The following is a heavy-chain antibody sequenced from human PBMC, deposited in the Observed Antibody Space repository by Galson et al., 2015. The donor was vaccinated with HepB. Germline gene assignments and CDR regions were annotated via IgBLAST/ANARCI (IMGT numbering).Heavy chain of an antibody. V-gene: IGHV3-21*01. J-gene: IGHJ4*02. CDR1: GFTFSSYS. CDR3: ARAALDHYYGSWSYYKRGDY. D-gene: IGHD3-10*01. Sequence: SLRLSCAASGFTFSSYSMNWVRQAPGKGLEWVSSISSSSSYIYYADSVKGRFTISRDNAKNSLYLQMNSLRAEDTAVYYCARAALDHYYGSWSYYKRGDYWGQGTLVTVSS. CDR2: ISSSSSYI.